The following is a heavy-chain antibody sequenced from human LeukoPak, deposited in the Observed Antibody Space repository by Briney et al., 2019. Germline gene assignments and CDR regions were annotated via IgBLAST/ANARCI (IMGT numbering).Heavy chain of an antibody. CDR1: GGSISSYY. Sequence: SSETLSLTCTVSGGSISSYYWSWIRQPPGKGLEWIGYIYYSGSTNYNPSLKSRVTISVDTSKNQFSLKLSSVTAADTAVYYCAREFNGSPDYLGQGTLVTVSS. CDR2: IYYSGST. V-gene: IGHV4-59*08. J-gene: IGHJ4*02. D-gene: IGHD3-10*01. CDR3: AREFNGSPDY.